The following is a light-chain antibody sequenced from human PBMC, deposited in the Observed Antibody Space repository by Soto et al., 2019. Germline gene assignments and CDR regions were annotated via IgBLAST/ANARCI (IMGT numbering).Light chain of an antibody. CDR2: DAS. J-gene: IGKJ2*01. CDR3: QQYDNLPPYT. Sequence: DIQMTQSPSSLSASVGDRVTITCQASQDISIYLNWYQQKPGKAPKLLIYDASNLETGVPSRFSGSGSGTDFTFTISSLQPEDIATYYCQQYDNLPPYTFGQGTKLEIK. CDR1: QDISIY. V-gene: IGKV1-33*01.